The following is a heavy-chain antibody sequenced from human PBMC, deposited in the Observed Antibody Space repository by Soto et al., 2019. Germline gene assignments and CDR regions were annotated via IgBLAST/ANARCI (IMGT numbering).Heavy chain of an antibody. J-gene: IGHJ4*02. CDR3: GRLEGLATISYYFDY. V-gene: IGHV4-39*01. CDR2: VYYSGST. CDR1: GGSVSSSSYY. D-gene: IGHD3-9*01. Sequence: PSATLSLTCTVSGGSVSSSSYYWGWVHQPPGKGLEWIGSVYYSGSTYYNPSLESRVTISVDKSKNQFSLKLMSLSAADTAVYYCGRLEGLATISYYFDYWGQGALVTVSS.